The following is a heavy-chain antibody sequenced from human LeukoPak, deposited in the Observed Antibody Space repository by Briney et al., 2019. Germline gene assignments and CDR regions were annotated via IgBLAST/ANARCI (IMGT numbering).Heavy chain of an antibody. V-gene: IGHV3-48*03. Sequence: PGGSLRLSCAASGFTFSSYEMNWVRQAPGKGLEWVSYISSSGSTIYYADSVKGRFTISRDNAKNPLYLQMNSLRAEDTAVYYCASLTTKVEMATIDWGQGTLVTVSS. D-gene: IGHD5-24*01. J-gene: IGHJ4*02. CDR1: GFTFSSYE. CDR3: ASLTTKVEMATID. CDR2: ISSSGSTI.